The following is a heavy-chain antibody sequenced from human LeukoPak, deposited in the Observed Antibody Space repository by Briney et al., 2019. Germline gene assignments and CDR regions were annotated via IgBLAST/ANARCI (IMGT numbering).Heavy chain of an antibody. CDR1: GYTFTKFA. J-gene: IGHJ4*02. Sequence: ASVKVSCKASGYTFTKFAIHWVRQAPGQRLEWMGWINAATANRKYSQKFQDRVTISRETSATTVYMELSSLTSEDTAVYYCARVSDDSGWNFDYWGQGTLVTVSS. CDR2: INAATANR. CDR3: ARVSDDSGWNFDY. D-gene: IGHD5-12*01. V-gene: IGHV1-3*01.